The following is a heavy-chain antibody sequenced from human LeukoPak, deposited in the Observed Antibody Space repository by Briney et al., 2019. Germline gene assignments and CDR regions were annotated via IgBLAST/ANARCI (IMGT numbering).Heavy chain of an antibody. J-gene: IGHJ3*01. CDR1: GSTFTNYD. CDR3: ARRVRGVVIFSRAQGSFDL. V-gene: IGHV1-8*01. CDR2: VHPSYGDT. Sequence: ASVNVSCTSSGSTFTNYDINWVRQATGQGLGWMGWVHPSYGDTGYAPKFQGRVTMTRNTSTTTAYIELSSLRSDDTAVYYCARRVRGVVIFSRAQGSFDLWGQGTLVTVSS. D-gene: IGHD3-10*01.